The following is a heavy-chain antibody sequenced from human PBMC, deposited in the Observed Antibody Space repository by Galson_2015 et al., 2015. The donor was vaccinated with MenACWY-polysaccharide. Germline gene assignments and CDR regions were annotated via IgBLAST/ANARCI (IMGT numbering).Heavy chain of an antibody. CDR3: ATGSSLYPWFDP. CDR1: GFTFSTHA. CDR2: IGGRGGSGADT. Sequence: SLRLSCAASGFTFSTHAMSWVRNAQGKGLEWVSGIGGRGGSGADTYYADSVKGRFTISRDNSKNTLYLQMNSLRAEDTAVYHCATGSSLYPWFDPLGQGTLVTVSS. D-gene: IGHD6-13*01. V-gene: IGHV3-23*01. J-gene: IGHJ5*02.